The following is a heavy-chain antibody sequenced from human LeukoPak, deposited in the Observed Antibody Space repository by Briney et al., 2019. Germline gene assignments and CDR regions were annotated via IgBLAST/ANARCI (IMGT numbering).Heavy chain of an antibody. CDR3: ARGTGNYYGY. J-gene: IGHJ4*02. CDR2: IKSDGSST. Sequence: PGGSLRLSCAASGFTFSDDWMHWVRQAPGKGLVWVSRIKSDGSSTSYADSVKGRFTITRDSAKNTLDLQMNSLRAEDTAVYYCARGTGNYYGYSGQGTLVTVSS. V-gene: IGHV3-74*01. CDR1: GFTFSDDW. D-gene: IGHD3/OR15-3a*01.